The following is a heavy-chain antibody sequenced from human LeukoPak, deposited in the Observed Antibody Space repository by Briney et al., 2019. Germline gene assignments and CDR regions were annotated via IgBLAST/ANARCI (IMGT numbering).Heavy chain of an antibody. CDR1: GFTVGAHW. J-gene: IGHJ3*02. V-gene: IGHV3-7*04. Sequence: GGSLRLSCAASGFTVGAHWMSWVRQAPGKGLEWVANLGQDGSEKYYVDSVKGRFTISRDIAKNSLYLQMNSLRAEDTAVYYCARYYDGTTYSDAFDIWGPGTMVTVSS. CDR2: LGQDGSEK. D-gene: IGHD3-22*01. CDR3: ARYYDGTTYSDAFDI.